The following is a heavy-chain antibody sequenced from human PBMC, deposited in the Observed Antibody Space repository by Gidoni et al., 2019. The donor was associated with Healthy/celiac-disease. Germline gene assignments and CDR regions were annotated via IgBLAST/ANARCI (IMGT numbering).Heavy chain of an antibody. CDR2: IIPIFGTA. J-gene: IGHJ3*02. D-gene: IGHD4-17*01. V-gene: IGHV1-69*06. CDR3: ASLRVRGDYGGDAFDI. Sequence: QVQLVQSGAEVKKPGSSVKVSCKASGGTFSSYAISWVRQAPGQGLEWMGGIIPIFGTANYAQKFQGRVTITADKSTSTAYMELSSLRSEDTAVYYCASLRVRGDYGGDAFDIWGQGTMVTVSS. CDR1: GGTFSSYA.